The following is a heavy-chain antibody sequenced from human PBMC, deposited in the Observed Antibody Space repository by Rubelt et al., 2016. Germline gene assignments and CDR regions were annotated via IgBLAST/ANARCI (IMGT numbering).Heavy chain of an antibody. CDR2: ISTKSDYI. CDR3: ARDRAGGSFDY. D-gene: IGHD3-16*01. CDR1: GFTFSTYT. V-gene: IGHV3-21*01. J-gene: IGHJ4*02. Sequence: EVQVLESGGDVVQPGGSLRLSCAASGFTFSTYTMGWVRQAPGKGLEWVSSISTKSDYIYSADSVKGRFTISRDNAKNSLYLQLNSLRAEDTAVYYCARDRAGGSFDYWGQGTLVTVSS.